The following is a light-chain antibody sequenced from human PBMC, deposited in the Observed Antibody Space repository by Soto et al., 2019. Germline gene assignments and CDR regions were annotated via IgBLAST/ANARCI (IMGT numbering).Light chain of an antibody. CDR1: NANIGSNT. CDR2: SNN. Sequence: QSVLTQPPSASGTPGQRVTISCSGSNANIGSNTVNWYQQLPGTAPKLLLYSNNQRPSGVPDRFSGAKSGTSASLAISGLQSEDEADYYCAAWDDSLNGVVFGGGTKVIVL. CDR3: AAWDDSLNGVV. J-gene: IGLJ2*01. V-gene: IGLV1-44*01.